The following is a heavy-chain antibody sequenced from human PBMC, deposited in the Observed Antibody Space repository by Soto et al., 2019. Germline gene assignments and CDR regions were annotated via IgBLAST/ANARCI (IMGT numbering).Heavy chain of an antibody. CDR3: ARAAHYSSPFRWFDP. Sequence: TLSLTCNVSGGSISSGGYYWSWIRQHPGKGLEWIGYIYYSGSTYYNPSLKSRVTISVDTSKNQFSLKLSSVTAADTAVYYFARAAHYSSPFRWFDPWGQGTLVTVSS. CDR2: IYYSGST. D-gene: IGHD6-13*01. V-gene: IGHV4-31*03. CDR1: GGSISSGGYY. J-gene: IGHJ5*02.